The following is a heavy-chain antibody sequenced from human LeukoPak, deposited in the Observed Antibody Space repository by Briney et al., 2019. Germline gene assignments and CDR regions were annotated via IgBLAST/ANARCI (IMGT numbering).Heavy chain of an antibody. CDR3: ARGDYYGSGSHYYGMDV. V-gene: IGHV3-9*01. J-gene: IGHJ6*02. CDR1: GFTFDDYA. Sequence: PGGSLRLSCAASGFTFDDYAMHWVRQAPGKGLEWVSGISWNSGSIGYADSVKGRFTISRDNAKNTLYLQMNSLRAEDTAVYYCARGDYYGSGSHYYGMDVWGQGTTVTVSS. D-gene: IGHD3-10*01. CDR2: ISWNSGSI.